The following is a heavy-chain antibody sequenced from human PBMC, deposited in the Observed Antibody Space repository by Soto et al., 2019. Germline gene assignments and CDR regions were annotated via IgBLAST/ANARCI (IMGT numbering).Heavy chain of an antibody. CDR2: IYWDDDK. J-gene: IGHJ3*02. Sequence: QITLKESGPTLVKPTQTLTLTCTFSGFSLSTSGVAVGWIRQPPGKALEWLALIYWDDDKRYSPSLKSMLTISNETSKIQVVVTMTSMYPVVTDTYYSAHSSKRGHTTAVGACDIWGQGTMGTASS. V-gene: IGHV2-5*02. CDR1: GFSLSTSGVA. CDR3: AHSSKRGHTTAVGACDI. D-gene: IGHD4-4*01.